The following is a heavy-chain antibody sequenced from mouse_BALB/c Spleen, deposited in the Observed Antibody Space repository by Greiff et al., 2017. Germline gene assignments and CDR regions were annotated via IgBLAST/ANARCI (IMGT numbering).Heavy chain of an antibody. CDR3: ARDNYGSSYFFDY. V-gene: IGHV5-4*02. Sequence: EVQVVESGGGLVKPGGSLKLSCAASGFTFSDYYMYWVRQTPEKRLEWVATISDGGSYTYYPDSVKGRFTISRDNAKNNLYLQMSSLKSEDKAMYYCARDNYGSSYFFDYWGQGTTLTVSS. J-gene: IGHJ2*01. CDR1: GFTFSDYY. CDR2: ISDGGSYT. D-gene: IGHD1-1*01.